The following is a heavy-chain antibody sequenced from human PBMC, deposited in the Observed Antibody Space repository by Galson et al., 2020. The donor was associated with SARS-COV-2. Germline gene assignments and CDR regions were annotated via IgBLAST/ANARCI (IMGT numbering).Heavy chain of an antibody. CDR2: INYGGTT. CDR1: GGSISTNNCF. CDR3: SRDQGYGSSWSIVGPLYH. Sequence: TSETLSLTCTVSGGSISTNNCFWGWNRQPPGKRLEWIGSINYGGTTYYNPSLKSRLTISMDKSKNQFSLNLSSATAAATAVYYCSRDQGYGSSWSIVGPLYHWGQGTLGTVCS. V-gene: IGHV4-39*07. J-gene: IGHJ1*01. D-gene: IGHD6-13*01.